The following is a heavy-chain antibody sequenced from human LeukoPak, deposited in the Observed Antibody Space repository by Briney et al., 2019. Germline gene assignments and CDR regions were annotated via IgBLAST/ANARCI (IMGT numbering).Heavy chain of an antibody. J-gene: IGHJ6*02. CDR2: IYYSGTT. CDR3: AREDPQTTVPEGMDV. Sequence: SETLSLTCTVSGGSISNYYWSWIRQSPGKGLEWIGYIYYSGTTNYNPSHKSRVTISVDTSKNQFSLQLRSVTAADTAVYYCAREDPQTTVPEGMDVWGQGTTVTVSS. CDR1: GGSISNYY. D-gene: IGHD4-17*01. V-gene: IGHV4-59*01.